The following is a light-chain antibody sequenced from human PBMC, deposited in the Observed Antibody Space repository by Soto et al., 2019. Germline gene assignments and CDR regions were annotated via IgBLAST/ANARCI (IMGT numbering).Light chain of an antibody. V-gene: IGKV3-11*01. CDR1: QSVGSY. J-gene: IGKJ1*01. CDR2: DVT. Sequence: ETVLTQSPATLSLSPGERATLSCRASQSVGSYLAWYQQKPGQAPRLLIYDVTNRATGIPARFSGSGSGTDFTLTISSLEPEDFAVYYCQQRSKGHGTFGQGTKVDIK. CDR3: QQRSKGHGT.